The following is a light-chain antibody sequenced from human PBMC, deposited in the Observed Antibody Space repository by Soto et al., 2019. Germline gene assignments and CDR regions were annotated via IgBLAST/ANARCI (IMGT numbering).Light chain of an antibody. CDR3: QQYGTLPHT. CDR1: QALRSSY. V-gene: IGKV3D-20*01. CDR2: ATS. J-gene: IGKJ2*01. Sequence: EIVLTQSPATLTLSPGERATLSCGASQALRSSYLAWYQQKPGLAPRLLIYATSSRATGIPDRFSGGGSGTDFTLTINKLEPEDFAVYYCQQYGTLPHTFGQGTKLEVK.